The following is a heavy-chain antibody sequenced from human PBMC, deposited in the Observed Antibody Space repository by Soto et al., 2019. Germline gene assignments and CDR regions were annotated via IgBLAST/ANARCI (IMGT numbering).Heavy chain of an antibody. J-gene: IGHJ4*02. Sequence: QVQLVQSGAEVKKPGASVKVSCKASGYTFTLHGIHWVRQAPGQRLEWMGWINAGNENTRYSQSFQDRVTITRDTSASTAYMELRSLRSEDTAVYYCARATYDSGSGSRYYFDYWGQGTSVTVPS. CDR1: GYTFTLHG. CDR2: INAGNENT. D-gene: IGHD3-10*01. V-gene: IGHV1-3*01. CDR3: ARATYDSGSGSRYYFDY.